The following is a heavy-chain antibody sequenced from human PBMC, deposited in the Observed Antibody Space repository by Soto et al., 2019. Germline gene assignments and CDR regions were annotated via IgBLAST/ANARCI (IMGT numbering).Heavy chain of an antibody. CDR1: GDFLTTYY. Sequence: SETLSLTCDVSGDFLTTYYWNWIRQSPGKGLEWIGYIFYGGHTNYNPSLRGRATISVDTSKNQFSLKLSSVTAADTAVYYCARSPQYSSGWNGGFDYWGQGALVTVSS. J-gene: IGHJ4*02. D-gene: IGHD6-19*01. CDR3: ARSPQYSSGWNGGFDY. V-gene: IGHV4-59*01. CDR2: IFYGGHT.